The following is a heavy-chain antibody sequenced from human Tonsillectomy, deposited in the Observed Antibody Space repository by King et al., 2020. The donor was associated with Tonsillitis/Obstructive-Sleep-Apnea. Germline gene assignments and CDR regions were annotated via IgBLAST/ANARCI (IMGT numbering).Heavy chain of an antibody. D-gene: IGHD1-14*01. V-gene: IGHV2-5*02. CDR1: GFSLTTSGVG. J-gene: IGHJ4*02. Sequence: TLKESGPTLVKPTQTLTLTCTFSGFSLTTSGVGVGWIRQPPGKALEWLARIYWDDDKRYSSSLKSRLTITKDTSKNQVALTMTNMDPVDTGTYFCAYVSGQPAVDYRGQGTLVTVSS. CDR2: IYWDDDK. CDR3: AYVSGQPAVDY.